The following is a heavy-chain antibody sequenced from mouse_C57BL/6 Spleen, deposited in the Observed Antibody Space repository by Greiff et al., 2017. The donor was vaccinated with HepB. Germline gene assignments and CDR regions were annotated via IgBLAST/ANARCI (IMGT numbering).Heavy chain of an antibody. V-gene: IGHV5-17*01. CDR2: ISSGSSTI. Sequence: EVKVVESGGGLVKPGGSLKLSCAASGFTFSDYGMHWVRQAPEKGLEWVAYISSGSSTIYYADTVKGRFTISRDNAKNTLFLQMTSLRSEDTAMYYCARPGDYGLDYWGQGTTLTVSS. CDR3: ARPGDYGLDY. J-gene: IGHJ2*01. CDR1: GFTFSDYG. D-gene: IGHD2-4*01.